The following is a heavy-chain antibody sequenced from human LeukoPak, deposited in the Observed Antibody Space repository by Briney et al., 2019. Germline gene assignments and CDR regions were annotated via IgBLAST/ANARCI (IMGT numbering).Heavy chain of an antibody. CDR1: GFTFDDYA. V-gene: IGHV3-9*01. Sequence: HGGSLRLSCAASGFTFDDYAMHWVRPAAGQGLEWVSGISWNSGSIGYADSVKGRFTISRDNAKNSLYLQMNSLRAEDTALYYCAKDIGSAAIYYFDYWGQGTLVTVSS. J-gene: IGHJ4*02. CDR2: ISWNSGSI. CDR3: AKDIGSAAIYYFDY. D-gene: IGHD6-13*01.